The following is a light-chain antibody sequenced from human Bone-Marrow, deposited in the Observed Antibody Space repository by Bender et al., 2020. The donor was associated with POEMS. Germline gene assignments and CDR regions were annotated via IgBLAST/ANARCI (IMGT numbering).Light chain of an antibody. CDR1: DSNFGGNN. J-gene: IGLJ2*01. CDR3: QAWDRNTVI. CDR2: SNY. V-gene: IGLV1-44*01. Sequence: QSVLTQPPSASGTPGQSVIISCSGTDSNFGGNNVNWYQHLPGTAPRLVVYSNYQRPSGVPARFSGSNSGNTATLTISGTQAMDEADYFCQAWDRNTVIFGGGTKLTVL.